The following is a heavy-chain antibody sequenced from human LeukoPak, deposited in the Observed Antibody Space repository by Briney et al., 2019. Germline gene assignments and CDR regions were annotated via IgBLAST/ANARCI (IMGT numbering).Heavy chain of an antibody. CDR1: GFTFSDYY. CDR2: ISSSGSTI. D-gene: IGHD2-21*01. CDR3: ARVGEKGWFDP. J-gene: IGHJ5*02. Sequence: RGSLRLSCGASGFTFSDYYMSWIRQAPGKGLEWVSYISSSGSTIYYADSVKGRFTISRDNAKNSLYLQMNSLRAEDTAVYYCARVGEKGWFDPWGQGTLVTVSS. V-gene: IGHV3-11*01.